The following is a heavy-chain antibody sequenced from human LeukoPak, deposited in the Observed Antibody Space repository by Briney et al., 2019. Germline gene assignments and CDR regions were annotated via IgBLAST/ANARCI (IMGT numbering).Heavy chain of an antibody. CDR3: AKSRGESRGASNY. CDR2: ISGSGDTT. Sequence: GGSLRLSCAASGFTFSSYAMNWVRQAPGKGLEWVSFISGSGDTTYYADSVKGRFTVSRDNSKNTLYLQMNSLRAEDTAVYYCAKSRGESRGASNYWGQGTLVTVSS. CDR1: GFTFSSYA. J-gene: IGHJ4*02. D-gene: IGHD1-26*01. V-gene: IGHV3-23*01.